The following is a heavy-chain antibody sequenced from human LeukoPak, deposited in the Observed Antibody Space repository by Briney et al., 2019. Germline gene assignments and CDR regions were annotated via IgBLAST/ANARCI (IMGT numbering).Heavy chain of an antibody. J-gene: IGHJ4*02. V-gene: IGHV4-34*01. D-gene: IGHD2-15*01. CDR2: INHSGST. CDR3: ASEDVVVVAATPSSR. Sequence: SETLSLTCAVYGGSFSGYYWSWIRQPPGKGLEWIGEINHSGSTNYNPSLKSRVTISVDTSKNQFSLKLSSVTAADTAVYYCASEDVVVVAATPSSRWGQGTLVTVSS. CDR1: GGSFSGYY.